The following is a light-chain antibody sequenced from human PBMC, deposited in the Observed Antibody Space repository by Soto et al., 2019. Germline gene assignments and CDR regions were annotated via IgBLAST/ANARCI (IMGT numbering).Light chain of an antibody. J-gene: IGKJ1*01. CDR1: QSVSSSY. Sequence: IVLTQTPATLSLSPGESATLSCQASQSVSSSYLAWYQQKPGLPPRLLIYDASSRATGIPARFSGSGSGTDFTLTISSLEPEDFAVYYCQQRSNWPPTFGQGTKVDIK. CDR3: QQRSNWPPT. CDR2: DAS. V-gene: IGKV3D-20*02.